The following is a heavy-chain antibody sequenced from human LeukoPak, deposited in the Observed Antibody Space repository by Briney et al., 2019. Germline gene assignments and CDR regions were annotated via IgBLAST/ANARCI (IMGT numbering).Heavy chain of an antibody. V-gene: IGHV4-30-2*01. Sequence: SETLSLTCTVSGGSISSGGYYWSWIRQPPGKGLEWIGYIYHSGSTYYNPSLKSRVTISVDRSKNQFSLKLTSVTAADTAVYYCASGTTVTNFAYWGQGTLVTVSS. J-gene: IGHJ4*02. D-gene: IGHD4-17*01. CDR1: GGSISSGGYY. CDR2: IYHSGST. CDR3: ASGTTVTNFAY.